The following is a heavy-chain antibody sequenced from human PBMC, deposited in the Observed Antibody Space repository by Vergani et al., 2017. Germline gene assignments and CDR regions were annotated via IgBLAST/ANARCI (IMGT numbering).Heavy chain of an antibody. CDR2: ISWNSGSI. J-gene: IGHJ4*02. CDR1: GFTFSSYG. Sequence: VQLVESGGGVVQPGRSLRLSCAASGFTFSSYGMHWVRQAPGKGLEWVSGISWNSGSIGYADSVKGRFTISRDNAKNSLYLQMNSLRAEDTAVYYCLDSYGNWGQGTLVTVSS. CDR3: LDSYGN. V-gene: IGHV3-9*01. D-gene: IGHD1-1*01.